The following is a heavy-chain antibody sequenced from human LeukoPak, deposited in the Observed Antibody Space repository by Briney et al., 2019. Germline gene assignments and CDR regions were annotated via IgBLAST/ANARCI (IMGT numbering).Heavy chain of an antibody. J-gene: IGHJ4*02. CDR2: IKHSGST. CDR1: GGSFSGYY. CDR3: ARGAHHDY. V-gene: IGHV4-34*01. Sequence: SETLTLTCAVYGGSFSGYYWSWIRQPPGKGLEWIGEIKHSGSTNYNPSLKSRVTISVDTSKYQCSLKLSSVTADDTAVYCCARGAHHDYWGQGTLVTVSS.